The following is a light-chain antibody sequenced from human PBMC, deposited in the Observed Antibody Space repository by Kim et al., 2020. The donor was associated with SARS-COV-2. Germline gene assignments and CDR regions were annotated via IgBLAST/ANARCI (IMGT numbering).Light chain of an antibody. V-gene: IGKV3-20*01. Sequence: SPGARATPSCSAGQRVISSYLAWYQQKPGQAPRLLIYGAFSRPTGIPYRFSGSGSGTDFTLTISRLGPEDFAVYYCQQYSSSLITFGQGTRLEIK. J-gene: IGKJ5*01. CDR3: QQYSSSLIT. CDR1: QRVISSY. CDR2: GAF.